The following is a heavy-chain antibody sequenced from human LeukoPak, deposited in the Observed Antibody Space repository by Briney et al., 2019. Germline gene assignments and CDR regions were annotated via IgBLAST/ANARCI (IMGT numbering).Heavy chain of an antibody. CDR2: ISSSGSTI. J-gene: IGHJ6*03. D-gene: IGHD5-18*01. CDR1: GFTFSSYE. V-gene: IGHV3-48*03. CDR3: ARDNPPGYSYGVGYYYYYYMDV. Sequence: PGGSLRLSCAASGFTFSSYEMNWVRQAPGKGLEWVSYISSSGSTIYYADSVKGRFTISRDNAKNSLYLQMNSLRAEDTAVYYCARDNPPGYSYGVGYYYYYYMDVWGKGTTVTVSS.